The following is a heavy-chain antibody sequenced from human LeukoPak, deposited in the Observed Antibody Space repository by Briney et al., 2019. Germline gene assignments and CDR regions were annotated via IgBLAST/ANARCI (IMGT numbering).Heavy chain of an antibody. Sequence: GSLRLSCAASGFTFNSYEMNWVRQAPGQGLEWISYIGSSGRAIYYADSVKGRFTISRDNAKNSLYLQMDSLRAEDTAVYYCARIGYDWNLFDFWGQGTLVTVSS. J-gene: IGHJ4*02. V-gene: IGHV3-48*03. CDR1: GFTFNSYE. CDR3: ARIGYDWNLFDF. CDR2: IGSSGRAI. D-gene: IGHD1-20*01.